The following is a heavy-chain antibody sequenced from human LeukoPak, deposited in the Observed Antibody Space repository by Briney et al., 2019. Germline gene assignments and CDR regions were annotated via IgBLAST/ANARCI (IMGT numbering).Heavy chain of an antibody. D-gene: IGHD6-6*01. Sequence: SETLSLTCTVSGGSISSSSYYWGWIRQPPGKGLEWIGSIYYSGSTYYNPSLKSRVTISVDTSKNQFSLKLSSVTAADTAVYYCARVYSIAARPVATIDYWGQGTLVTVSS. CDR1: GGSISSSSYY. J-gene: IGHJ4*02. V-gene: IGHV4-39*01. CDR2: IYYSGST. CDR3: ARVYSIAARPVATIDY.